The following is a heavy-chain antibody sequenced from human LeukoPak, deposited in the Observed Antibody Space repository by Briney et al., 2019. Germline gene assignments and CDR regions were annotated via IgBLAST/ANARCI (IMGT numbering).Heavy chain of an antibody. Sequence: GGYLRLSCAASGFTFSSYAMRWVRQAPGKGLEWVSAISGSGGSTYYADSVKGRFTISRDNSKNTLYLQMNSLRAEDTAVYYCAKIRWSGWPCYFDYWGQGTLVTVSS. CDR1: GFTFSSYA. CDR2: ISGSGGST. J-gene: IGHJ4*02. CDR3: AKIRWSGWPCYFDY. V-gene: IGHV3-23*01. D-gene: IGHD6-19*01.